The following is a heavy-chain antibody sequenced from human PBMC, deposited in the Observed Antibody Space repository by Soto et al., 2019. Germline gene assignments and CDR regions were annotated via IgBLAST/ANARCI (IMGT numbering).Heavy chain of an antibody. D-gene: IGHD2-8*02. CDR1: GFTFSDYA. V-gene: IGHV3-64*01. J-gene: IGHJ4*02. CDR2: INSNGGGT. CDR3: ARSTGVY. Sequence: EVQLVESGGGLVQPGGSLRLSCAASGFTFSDYAMHWVRQAPGKGLEYVAAINSNGGGTYYATSVKGRFIISRDNSKNTLYLQMGSLRAEDMAVYYCARSTGVYWGQRTLVTVSS.